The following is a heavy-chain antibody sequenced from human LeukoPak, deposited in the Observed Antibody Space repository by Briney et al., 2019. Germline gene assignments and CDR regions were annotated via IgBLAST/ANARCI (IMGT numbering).Heavy chain of an antibody. CDR2: ISSSSSYI. D-gene: IGHD3-16*01. CDR1: GFTFSSYS. CDR3: ARDHVGGKYYYMDV. V-gene: IGHV3-21*01. J-gene: IGHJ6*03. Sequence: GGSLRLPCAASGFTFSSYSVNWVRQAPGKGLEWVSSISSSSSYIYYADSVKGRFTISRDNAKNSLYLQMNSLRVEDTAVYYCARDHVGGKYYYMDVWGKGTTVTVSS.